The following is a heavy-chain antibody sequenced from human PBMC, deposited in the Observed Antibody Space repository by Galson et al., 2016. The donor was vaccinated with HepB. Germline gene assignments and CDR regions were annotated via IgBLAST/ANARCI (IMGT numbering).Heavy chain of an antibody. V-gene: IGHV3-23*01. D-gene: IGHD6-19*01. J-gene: IGHJ5*01. Sequence: SLRLSCAASGFTFRNYAMSWVRQAPGAGLEWVSLVSASGGSTYYADSVRGRFTISRDNSKNMVYLQMSSLRVEETAVCYCAKKGLAVPSDNWFDSWGQGTLLTVSS. CDR1: GFTFRNYA. CDR3: AKKGLAVPSDNWFDS. CDR2: VSASGGST.